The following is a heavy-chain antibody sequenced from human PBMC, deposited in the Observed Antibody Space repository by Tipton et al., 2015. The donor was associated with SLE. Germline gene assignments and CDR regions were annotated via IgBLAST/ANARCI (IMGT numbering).Heavy chain of an antibody. CDR3: ARAADS. CDR2: VYSSGDT. Sequence: LRLSCIVSGGSIIKRHSYCGWIRQAPGKGLEWIGSVYSSGDTLYNPSLKSRVTISVDASKNQFSLQLTSVTAADTAIYYCARAADSWGQGTLVTVSS. V-gene: IGHV4-39*07. D-gene: IGHD6-25*01. CDR1: GGSIIKRHSY. J-gene: IGHJ4*02.